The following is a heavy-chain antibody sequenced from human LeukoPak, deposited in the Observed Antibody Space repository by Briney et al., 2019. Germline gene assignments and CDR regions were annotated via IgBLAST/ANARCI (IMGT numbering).Heavy chain of an antibody. CDR2: ISAYNGNT. Sequence: ASVKVSCKASGYTFTSYGISWVRQAPGQGLEWMGWISAYNGNTNYAQKLQGRVTMTTDTSTSTAYMELRSLRSDGTAVYYCARAGRLEDYDFWSGYWDYYYGMDVWGQGTTVTVSS. CDR1: GYTFTSYG. J-gene: IGHJ6*02. D-gene: IGHD3-3*01. CDR3: ARAGRLEDYDFWSGYWDYYYGMDV. V-gene: IGHV1-18*01.